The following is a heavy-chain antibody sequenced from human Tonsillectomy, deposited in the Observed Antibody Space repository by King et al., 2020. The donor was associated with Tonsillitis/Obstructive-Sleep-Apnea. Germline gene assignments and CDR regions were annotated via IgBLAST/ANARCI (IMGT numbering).Heavy chain of an antibody. CDR3: AREITTDAFDI. CDR1: GGSFSGYY. J-gene: IGHJ3*02. V-gene: IGHV4-34*01. CDR2: IDHSGST. Sequence: VQLHQWGAGLLKPSETLSLTCAVYGGSFSGYYWSWIRQPPGKGLEWIGEIDHSGSTNYNPSLKSRVTISTDTSKTQFSLNLSSVTAADTALYYCAREITTDAFDIWGQGTMVTVSS. D-gene: IGHD3-3*01.